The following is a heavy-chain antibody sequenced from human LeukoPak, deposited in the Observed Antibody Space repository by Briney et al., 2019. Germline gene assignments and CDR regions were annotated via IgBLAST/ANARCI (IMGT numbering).Heavy chain of an antibody. J-gene: IGHJ5*02. D-gene: IGHD3-9*01. CDR2: ISSSGSTI. V-gene: IGHV3-48*03. CDR3: ARVVLYSDILTGQNWFDP. Sequence: GGSLRLSCAASGFTFSSYEMNWVRQAPGKGLEWVSYISSSGSTIYYADSVKGRFTISRDNAKNSLYLQMNSLRAEDTAVYYCARVVLYSDILTGQNWFDPWGQGTLVTVSS. CDR1: GFTFSSYE.